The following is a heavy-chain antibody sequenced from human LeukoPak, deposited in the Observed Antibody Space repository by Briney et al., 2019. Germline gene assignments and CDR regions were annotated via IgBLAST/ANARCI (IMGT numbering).Heavy chain of an antibody. D-gene: IGHD6-13*01. CDR3: ARGYSSSWYD. J-gene: IGHJ4*02. Sequence: GGSLRLSCAASGFTVGSNYVSWVRQVPGKGLELVSVIFTGGTTYYADSVRDRFTISRDNSKNTLFLQMNSLRAEDTAMYYRARGYSSSWYDWGQGTLVTVSS. CDR2: IFTGGTT. V-gene: IGHV3-53*01. CDR1: GFTVGSNY.